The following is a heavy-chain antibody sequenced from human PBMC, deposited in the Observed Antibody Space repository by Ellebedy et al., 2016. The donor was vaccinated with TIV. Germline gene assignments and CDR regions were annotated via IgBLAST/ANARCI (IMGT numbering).Heavy chain of an antibody. D-gene: IGHD5-18*01. J-gene: IGHJ4*02. CDR2: ITAGGDKT. CDR1: GFTFSGYA. V-gene: IGHV3-23*01. CDR3: AKDRTPGDGYWVFDF. Sequence: PGGSLRLSCAASGFTFSGYAMSWVRQAPGKGLELVSGITAGGDKTYYADSVKGRFTISRDNSKNTLYLQVNSLRAEDTAVYYCAKDRTPGDGYWVFDFWGQGTLVTVST.